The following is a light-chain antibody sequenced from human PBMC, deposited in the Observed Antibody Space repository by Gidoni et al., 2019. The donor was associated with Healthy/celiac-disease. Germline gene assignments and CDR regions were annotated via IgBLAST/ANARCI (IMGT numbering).Light chain of an antibody. J-gene: IGKJ2*01. CDR1: QSISSY. CDR3: QQSYSTPYT. Sequence: DIQMTQAPSSLSASVGDRVTITCRASQSISSYLNWYQQKPGKAPKLLIYAASSLQSGVPSRFSGSGSATAFTLPISSLQPADFATYYCQQSYSTPYTFGQGTKLEIK. V-gene: IGKV1-39*01. CDR2: AAS.